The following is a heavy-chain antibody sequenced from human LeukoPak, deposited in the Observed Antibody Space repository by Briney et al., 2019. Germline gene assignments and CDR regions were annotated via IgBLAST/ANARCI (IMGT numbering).Heavy chain of an antibody. D-gene: IGHD3-22*01. J-gene: IGHJ4*02. CDR1: GGSISSYY. CDR3: ARLPVVITTFDY. CDR2: IYYSGST. Sequence: RPSETLSLACTVSGGSISSYYWSWIRQPPGKGLEWIGSIYYSGSTYYNPSLKSRVTISVDTSKNQFSLKLSSVTAADTAVYYCARLPVVITTFDYWGQGTLVTVSS. V-gene: IGHV4-59*05.